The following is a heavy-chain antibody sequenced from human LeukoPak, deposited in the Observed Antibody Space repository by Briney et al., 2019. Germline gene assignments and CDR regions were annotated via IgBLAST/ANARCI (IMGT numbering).Heavy chain of an antibody. CDR3: AKVRATVVTGLVGY. CDR1: GFTFSSYA. CDR2: ISGRGGST. V-gene: IGHV3-23*01. D-gene: IGHD4-23*01. J-gene: IGHJ4*02. Sequence: GGXLRLSCAASGFTFSSYAMSWVRQAPGKGLEWVSAISGRGGSTYYADSVKGRFTISRDNSKNTLYLQMNSLRAEDTAVYYCAKVRATVVTGLVGYWGQGTLVTVSS.